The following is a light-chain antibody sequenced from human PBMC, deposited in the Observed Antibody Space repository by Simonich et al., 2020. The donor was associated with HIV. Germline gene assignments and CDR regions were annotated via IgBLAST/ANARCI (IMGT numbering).Light chain of an antibody. CDR2: AAS. CDR3: QQSYSTPLT. V-gene: IGKV1-39*01. Sequence: IQMTQSPSSLSASVLDRVTITCRASQSISSYLNWYQQRPGKAPKLLIYAASSLQSGVPSRFSGSGSGTDFTLTISSLQPEDFATYYCQQSYSTPLTFGGGTKVEIK. CDR1: QSISSY. J-gene: IGKJ4*01.